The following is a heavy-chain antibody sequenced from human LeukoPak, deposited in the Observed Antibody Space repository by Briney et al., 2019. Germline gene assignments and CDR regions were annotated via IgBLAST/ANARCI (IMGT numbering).Heavy chain of an antibody. CDR2: ISGSGGST. CDR3: AKGTLFGVVIIPSFDY. Sequence: LGGSLRLSCAASGFTFSSYAMSWVRQAPGKGLEWVSAISGSGGSTYYADSVKGRFTISRDNSKNTLYLQMNSLRAEDTAVYYCAKGTLFGVVIIPSFDYWGQGTLVTVSS. CDR1: GFTFSSYA. V-gene: IGHV3-23*01. D-gene: IGHD3-3*01. J-gene: IGHJ4*02.